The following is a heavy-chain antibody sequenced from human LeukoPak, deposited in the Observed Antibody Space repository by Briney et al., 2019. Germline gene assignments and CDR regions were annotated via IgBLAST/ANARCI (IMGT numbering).Heavy chain of an antibody. CDR3: ASGSSSSGYYYGMDV. D-gene: IGHD6-6*01. J-gene: IGHJ6*02. CDR1: GFTFSDYY. V-gene: IGHV3-11*01. CDR2: ISSSGSTI. Sequence: GGSLRLSCAASGFTFSDYYMSWVRQAPGKGLEWVSYISSSGSTIYYADSVKGRFTISRDNAKNSLYLQMNSLRAEDTAVYYCASGSSSSGYYYGMDVWGQGTTVTVSS.